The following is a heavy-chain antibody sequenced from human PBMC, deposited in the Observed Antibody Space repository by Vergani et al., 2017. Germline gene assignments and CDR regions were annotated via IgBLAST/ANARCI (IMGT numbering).Heavy chain of an antibody. CDR2: ISSSSSYI. J-gene: IGHJ6*02. CDR3: ARGRYDSSGYYSYYYYYGMDV. Sequence: EVQLVESGGGLVKPGGSLRLSCAASGFTFSSYSMNWVRQAPGKGLEWVSSISSSSSYIYYADSVKGRFTISRDNAKNSLYLQMNSLRAEDTAVYYCARGRYDSSGYYSYYYYYGMDVWGQXT. D-gene: IGHD3-22*01. V-gene: IGHV3-21*01. CDR1: GFTFSSYS.